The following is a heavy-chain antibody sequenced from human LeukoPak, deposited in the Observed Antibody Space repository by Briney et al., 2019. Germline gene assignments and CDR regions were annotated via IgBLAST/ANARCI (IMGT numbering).Heavy chain of an antibody. D-gene: IGHD1-26*01. CDR1: GFTFSNFW. Sequence: GGSLRLSCAASGFTFSNFWMSWVRQAPGKGLEWVANIKQDGSEKYYVDSVKGRFTISRDNAKNSLYLQMNSLRAEDTAVYYCARGVGATSADYFDYWGQGTLVTVSS. V-gene: IGHV3-7*01. J-gene: IGHJ4*02. CDR2: IKQDGSEK. CDR3: ARGVGATSADYFDY.